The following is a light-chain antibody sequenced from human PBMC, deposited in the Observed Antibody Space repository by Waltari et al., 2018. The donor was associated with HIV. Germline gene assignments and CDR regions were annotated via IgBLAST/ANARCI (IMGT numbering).Light chain of an antibody. V-gene: IGLV3-19*01. Sequence: SSELTQDPVVSVVLGQTVRITCQGDSLKSHYATWYPQKPGQAPKLVLSFENSRPSGIPDRFSGSSSGNTASLTIAGAQAGDEGDYYCSSRDTTTNQVIFGGGTRVTVL. J-gene: IGLJ2*01. CDR1: SLKSHY. CDR2: FEN. CDR3: SSRDTTTNQVI.